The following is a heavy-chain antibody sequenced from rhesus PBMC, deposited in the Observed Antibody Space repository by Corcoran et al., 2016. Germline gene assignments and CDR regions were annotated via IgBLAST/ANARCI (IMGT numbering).Heavy chain of an antibody. CDR1: GGSIRSSY. Sequence: QLQLPESGPGLVKPSETLSVTCAVSGGSIRSSYWRWIRQAPGKGRDGIGYIYGRGSSTNYNPSLKSRVTLSVDTPKNQLSLKPSAVTAADTAVDYGASGNWNSWGQGVLVTVSS. J-gene: IGHJ4*01. CDR2: IYGRGSST. D-gene: IGHD1-26*01. CDR3: ASGNWNS. V-gene: IGHV4-169*02.